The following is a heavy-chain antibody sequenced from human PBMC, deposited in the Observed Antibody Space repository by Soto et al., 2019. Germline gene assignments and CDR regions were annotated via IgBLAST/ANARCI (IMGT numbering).Heavy chain of an antibody. CDR2: IGTAGDT. Sequence: GSLRLSCAASGFTFSSYDMHWVRQATGKGLEWVSAIGTAGDTYYPGSVKGRFTISRENAKNSLYLQMNSLRAGDTAVYYCARGLDFWSGYYNVYLDVWGKGTTVTVSS. D-gene: IGHD3-3*01. CDR3: ARGLDFWSGYYNVYLDV. J-gene: IGHJ6*03. V-gene: IGHV3-13*01. CDR1: GFTFSSYD.